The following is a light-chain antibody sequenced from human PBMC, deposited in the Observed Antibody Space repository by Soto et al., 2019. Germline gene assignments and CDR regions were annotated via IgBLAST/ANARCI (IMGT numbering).Light chain of an antibody. Sequence: DIQRTHSPSSLSASVGDRVTITCQASQNINNYLNWYQQKPGRAPKLLIYDASNLEAGVPSRFRGSGSGADFTFTISRLQPEDIATYYCQQYENLPTFGQGTRLEIK. CDR2: DAS. CDR3: QQYENLPT. CDR1: QNINNY. J-gene: IGKJ5*01. V-gene: IGKV1-33*01.